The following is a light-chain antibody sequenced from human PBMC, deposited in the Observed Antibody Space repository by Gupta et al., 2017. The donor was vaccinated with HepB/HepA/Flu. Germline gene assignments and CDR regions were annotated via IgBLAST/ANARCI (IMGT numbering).Light chain of an antibody. CDR3: QQRDSTPST. CDR2: AAS. Sequence: DIQMTQSPSSLSASVGDRVTITCRASQSFTTYLNWYQQKPGKAPNLLIYAASSLQSGVPSRFSGSGSGTDFTLTITRLQPEDFATYYCQQRDSTPSTFGQGTKMEIK. CDR1: QSFTTY. J-gene: IGKJ2*01. V-gene: IGKV1-39*01.